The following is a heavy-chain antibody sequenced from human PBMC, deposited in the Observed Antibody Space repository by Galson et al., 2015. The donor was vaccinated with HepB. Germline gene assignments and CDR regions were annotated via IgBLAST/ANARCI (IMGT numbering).Heavy chain of an antibody. V-gene: IGHV4-59*05. CDR3: ARHLRGYCSSPSCHSDY. CDR2: IYYSGST. J-gene: IGHJ4*02. Sequence: ETLSLTCAVFGESFNDYYWSWIRQPPGKGLEWIGSIYYSGSTYYNPSLKSRVTISVDTSKNQFSLKLSSVTAADMAVYYCARHLRGYCSSPSCHSDYWGQGTLVTVSS. D-gene: IGHD2-2*01. CDR1: GESFNDYY.